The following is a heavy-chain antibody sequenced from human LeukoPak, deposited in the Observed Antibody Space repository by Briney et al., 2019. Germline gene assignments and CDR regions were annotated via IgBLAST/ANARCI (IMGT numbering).Heavy chain of an antibody. J-gene: IGHJ4*02. D-gene: IGHD3-10*01. V-gene: IGHV3-23*01. CDR3: AKGVWFGESTTFGFDY. CDR1: GFTFSSYA. Sequence: GGSLRLSCAASGFTFSSYAMSWVRQAPGRGLEWVSAISGSGGSTYYADSVKGRFTISRDNSKNTLYLQMNSLRAEDTAVYYCAKGVWFGESTTFGFDYWGQGTLVTVSS. CDR2: ISGSGGST.